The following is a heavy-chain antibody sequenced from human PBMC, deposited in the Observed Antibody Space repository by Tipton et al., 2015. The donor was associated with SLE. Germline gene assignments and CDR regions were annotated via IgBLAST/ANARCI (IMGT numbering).Heavy chain of an antibody. CDR1: GGSFSGYY. Sequence: TLSLICAVYGGSFSGYYWSWVRQPPGKGLEWIGEINHSGSTNYNPSLKSRVTISVDTSKNQFSLKLSSVTAADTAVYYCARVATIVNWFDPWGQGTLVTVSS. CDR3: ARVATIVNWFDP. J-gene: IGHJ5*02. CDR2: INHSGST. D-gene: IGHD5-12*01. V-gene: IGHV4-34*01.